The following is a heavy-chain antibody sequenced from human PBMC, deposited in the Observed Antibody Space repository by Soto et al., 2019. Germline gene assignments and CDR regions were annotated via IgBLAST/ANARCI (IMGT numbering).Heavy chain of an antibody. V-gene: IGHV1-3*01. CDR3: ARIIATGGSSDY. CDR1: GYTFTSYA. Sequence: QVQLVQSGAEVKKPGASVKVSCKASGYTFTSYAMHWVRQAPGQRLEWMGWINAGNGNTKYSQKLQGRVTITRDTSASTAYMELTSLRSEDTAVYYCARIIATGGSSDYWGQGTLVAVSS. D-gene: IGHD7-27*01. CDR2: INAGNGNT. J-gene: IGHJ4*02.